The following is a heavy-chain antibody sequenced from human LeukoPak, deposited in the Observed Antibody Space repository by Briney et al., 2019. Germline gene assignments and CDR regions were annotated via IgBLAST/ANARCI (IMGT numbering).Heavy chain of an antibody. CDR2: IRTKSYGGTT. CDR3: TRDEAVAVSRYFDC. J-gene: IGHJ4*02. Sequence: GQSLRLSCSASGFTFGDYAMSWVRQAPGKGLEWVGFIRTKSYGGTTECAASVQGRFTISRDDSKSVAYLQMNSLKTEDTAVYYCTRDEAVAVSRYFDCWGQGTLVAVSS. CDR1: GFTFGDYA. D-gene: IGHD6-19*01. V-gene: IGHV3-49*04.